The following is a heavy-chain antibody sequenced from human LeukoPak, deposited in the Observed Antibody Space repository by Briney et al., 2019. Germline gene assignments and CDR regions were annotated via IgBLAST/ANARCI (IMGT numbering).Heavy chain of an antibody. D-gene: IGHD3-9*01. J-gene: IGHJ4*02. CDR3: ATGQTGTGEFYFDY. Sequence: ASVKVSCKVSGYTLTELSMHWVRQAPGKGLEWMGGFDPEDGETIYAQKFQGRVTMTEDTSTDTAYMELSSLRSEDTAVYYCATGQTGTGEFYFDYWSQGTLVTVSS. CDR2: FDPEDGET. CDR1: GYTLTELS. V-gene: IGHV1-24*01.